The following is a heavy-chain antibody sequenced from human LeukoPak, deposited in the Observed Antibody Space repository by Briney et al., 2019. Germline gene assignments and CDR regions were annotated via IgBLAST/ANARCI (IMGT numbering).Heavy chain of an antibody. Sequence: SGPTLVNATHTLALSCTFSGFSLSTSGVGVGWICQPPGKALEWLALIYWNDDKRYSPSLKSRLTITKDTSKNQVVLTMTNMDPVDTATYYCAHSLRWSDKFDYWGQGTLVTVSS. D-gene: IGHD3-3*01. CDR3: AHSLRWSDKFDY. CDR1: GFSLSTSGVG. CDR2: IYWNDDK. V-gene: IGHV2-5*01. J-gene: IGHJ4*02.